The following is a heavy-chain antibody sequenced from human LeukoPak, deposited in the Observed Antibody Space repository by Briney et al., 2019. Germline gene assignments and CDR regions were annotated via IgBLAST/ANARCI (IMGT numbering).Heavy chain of an antibody. CDR2: ISGSGSST. CDR1: GFTFNSYA. Sequence: SGGSLRLSCAASGFTFNSYAMSWVRQAPGKGLEWVSAISGSGSSTYYADSVKGRFTISRDNSKNTLYLQMNSLRAEDTAVYYCAKHIIVGTTKSMDSWGQGTLVTVSS. D-gene: IGHD1-26*01. CDR3: AKHIIVGTTKSMDS. J-gene: IGHJ4*02. V-gene: IGHV3-23*01.